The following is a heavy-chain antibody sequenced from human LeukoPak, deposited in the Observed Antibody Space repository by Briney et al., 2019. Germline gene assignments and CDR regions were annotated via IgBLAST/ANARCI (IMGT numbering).Heavy chain of an antibody. CDR1: GFTFSSXX. V-gene: IGHV3-21*01. J-gene: IGHJ4*02. CDR3: ATVRYCSGGSCYSGLDY. Sequence: GGXXXLXXAASGFTFSSXXXXWXRXAPGKGXXXXXXXSXSSSYIYYADSVKGRFTISRDNAKNSLDLQMNSLRAEDTAVYYCATVRYCSGGSCYSGLDYWGQGTLVTVSS. D-gene: IGHD2-15*01. CDR2: XSXSSSYI.